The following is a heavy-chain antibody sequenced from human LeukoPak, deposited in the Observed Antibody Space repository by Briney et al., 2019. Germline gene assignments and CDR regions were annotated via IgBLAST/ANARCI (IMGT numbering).Heavy chain of an antibody. D-gene: IGHD3-22*01. CDR2: VSAYNGNT. CDR1: GYTFTSYG. J-gene: IGHJ4*02. Sequence: ASVKVSCKASGYTFTSYGISWVRQAPGQGLEWMGWVSAYNGNTNYAQKLQGRVTMTTDTSTSTAYMELRSLRSDDTAVYYRARDRNYYDSSGYYYVLPFDYWGQGTLVTVSS. V-gene: IGHV1-18*01. CDR3: ARDRNYYDSSGYYYVLPFDY.